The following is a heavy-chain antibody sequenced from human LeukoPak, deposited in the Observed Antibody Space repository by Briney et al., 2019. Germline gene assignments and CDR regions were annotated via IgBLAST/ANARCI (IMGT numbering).Heavy chain of an antibody. CDR1: GFTFSNAW. CDR3: TTGSGYYYDSSGFYYVDAFDI. D-gene: IGHD3-22*01. J-gene: IGHJ3*02. V-gene: IGHV3-15*01. Sequence: PGGSLRLSCAASGFTFSNAWMSWVRQPPGKGLEFVGRVKSKTDGGTPDYAAPVKGRFTISRDDSKNTLYLQMNSLKTEDTAVYYCTTGSGYYYDSSGFYYVDAFDIWGQGTMVTVSS. CDR2: VKSKTDGGTP.